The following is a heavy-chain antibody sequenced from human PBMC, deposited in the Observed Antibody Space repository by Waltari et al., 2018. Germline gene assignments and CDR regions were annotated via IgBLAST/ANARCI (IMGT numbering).Heavy chain of an antibody. CDR2: INHRGST. CDR3: ARSVSSGWGGYYFDY. Sequence: QVQLQQWGAGLLKPSETLSLPCAVYGGSLSGSYWSWIRQPPGKGLEWIGEINHRGSTNYNPSLKSRVTISVDKSKNQFSLKLSSVTAADTAVYYCARSVSSGWGGYYFDYWGQGTLVTVSS. J-gene: IGHJ4*02. V-gene: IGHV4-34*01. D-gene: IGHD6-19*01. CDR1: GGSLSGSY.